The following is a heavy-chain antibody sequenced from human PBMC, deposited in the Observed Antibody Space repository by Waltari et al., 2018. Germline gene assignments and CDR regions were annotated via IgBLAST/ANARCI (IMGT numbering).Heavy chain of an antibody. Sequence: QVQLQESGPGLVKPSETLSLTCTVSGCSISSYYWSWIRQPPGKGLEWIGYIYYSGSTNYNPSLKSRVTISVDTSKNQFSLKLSSVTAADTAVYYCARENPYYDYVWGSYRLHAFDIWGQGTMVTVSS. J-gene: IGHJ3*02. CDR1: GCSISSYY. V-gene: IGHV4-59*01. CDR3: ARENPYYDYVWGSYRLHAFDI. D-gene: IGHD3-16*02. CDR2: IYYSGST.